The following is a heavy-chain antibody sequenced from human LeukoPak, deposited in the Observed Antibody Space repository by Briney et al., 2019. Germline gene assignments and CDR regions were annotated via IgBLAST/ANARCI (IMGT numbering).Heavy chain of an antibody. CDR1: GFRLISYS. J-gene: IGHJ4*02. CDR3: ARDLGWYYFDY. D-gene: IGHD6-19*01. V-gene: IGHV3-21*01. Sequence: PGGSLRLSCAASGFRLISYSMNWVRQAPRKGLEWVSSISSSSGYIYYADSVKGRFAISRDNAKNSLYLQMNSPRAEDTAVYYCARDLGWYYFDYWGQGTLVTVSS. CDR2: ISSSSGYI.